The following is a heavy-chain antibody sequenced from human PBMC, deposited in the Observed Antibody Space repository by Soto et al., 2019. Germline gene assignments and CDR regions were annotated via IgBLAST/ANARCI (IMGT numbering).Heavy chain of an antibody. CDR1: GGSISSYY. CDR2: IYYSGST. CDR3: ARSGGELVVVPAANWFDP. D-gene: IGHD2-2*01. Sequence: TVSGGSISSYYWGWIRQPPGKGLEWIGYIYYSGSTNYNPSLKSRVTISVDTSKNQFSLKLSSVTAADTAVYYCARSGGELVVVPAANWFDPWGQGTLVTVSS. J-gene: IGHJ5*02. V-gene: IGHV4-59*01.